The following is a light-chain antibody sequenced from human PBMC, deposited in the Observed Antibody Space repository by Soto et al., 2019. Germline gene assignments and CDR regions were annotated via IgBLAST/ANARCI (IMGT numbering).Light chain of an antibody. CDR1: QGISSY. V-gene: IGKV1-9*01. J-gene: IGKJ5*01. CDR3: QQLNSYPIP. Sequence: IQLTQSPSSLSASVGDRVTITCRASQGISSYLAWYQQKPGKAPKLLIYAASTLQSGVPSRFSGSGSGTDFTLTISSLQPEDFANYYCQQLNSYPIPFGQGTSLEIK. CDR2: AAS.